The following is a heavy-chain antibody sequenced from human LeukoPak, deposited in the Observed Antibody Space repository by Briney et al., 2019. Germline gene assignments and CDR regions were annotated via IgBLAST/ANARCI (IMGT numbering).Heavy chain of an antibody. D-gene: IGHD2-15*01. Sequence: SQTLSLTCTVSGGSISSGSYYWSWIRQPAGKGLEWIGRIYTSGSTNYNPSLKSRVTISVDTSKNQFSLRLRSVTAADSAVYYCARAGRGGGMFWGQGTLVTVSS. CDR2: IYTSGST. V-gene: IGHV4-61*02. J-gene: IGHJ4*02. CDR1: GGSISSGSYY. CDR3: ARAGRGGGMF.